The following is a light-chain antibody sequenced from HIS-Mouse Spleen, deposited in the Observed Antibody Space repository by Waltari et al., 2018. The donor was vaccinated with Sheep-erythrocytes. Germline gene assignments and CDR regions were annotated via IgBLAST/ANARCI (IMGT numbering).Light chain of an antibody. CDR1: SSDVGGYNY. V-gene: IGLV2-11*01. Sequence: QSALTQPRSVSGSPGQSVTISCTGTSSDVGGYNYVSWYQQHPGKAPKLMIYDVSKRPSGVPDRFSGSKSGNTASLTISALQAEDEADYYCCSYAGSYNHVFATGTKVTVL. J-gene: IGLJ1*01. CDR3: CSYAGSYNHV. CDR2: DVS.